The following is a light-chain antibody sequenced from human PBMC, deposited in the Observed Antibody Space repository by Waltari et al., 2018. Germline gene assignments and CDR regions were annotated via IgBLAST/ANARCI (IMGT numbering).Light chain of an antibody. CDR1: QSVTRY. Sequence: IVLTQSPGTLSLSPGERATLSCRASQSVTRYLAWYQQKPGLAPRLLIYDTSNRATGIPARFIGSGSGTDFSLTITSLESEDFAVYYCQQRANWPLTFGGGTKVEIK. J-gene: IGKJ4*01. CDR2: DTS. V-gene: IGKV3-11*01. CDR3: QQRANWPLT.